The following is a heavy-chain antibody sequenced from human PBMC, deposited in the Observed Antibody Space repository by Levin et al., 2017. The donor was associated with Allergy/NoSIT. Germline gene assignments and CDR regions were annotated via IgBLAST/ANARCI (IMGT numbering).Heavy chain of an antibody. D-gene: IGHD3-22*01. Sequence: GGSLRLSCAASGFTFSSYAMSWVRQAPGKGLEWVSAISASGGSTYYADSVKGRFTISRDSSKNTLYLQMNSLRAEDTAVYYCARCLYYYDSSTDYWGQGTLVTVSS. J-gene: IGHJ4*02. CDR3: ARCLYYYDSSTDY. V-gene: IGHV3-23*01. CDR2: ISASGGST. CDR1: GFTFSSYA.